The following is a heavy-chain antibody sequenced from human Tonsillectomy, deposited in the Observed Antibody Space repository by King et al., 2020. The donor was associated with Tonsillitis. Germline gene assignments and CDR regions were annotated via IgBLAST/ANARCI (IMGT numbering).Heavy chain of an antibody. CDR2: ISAYNGNT. D-gene: IGHD3-22*01. V-gene: IGHV1-18*01. J-gene: IGHJ4*02. Sequence: QLVQSGAEVKKPGASVKVSCKASGYTFTSYGISWVRQAPGQGLEWMGWISAYNGNTNYAQMLQGRVTMTTDTSTSTAYMELRSLRSDDTAVYYCARDANYYYDSSGHPNYWGQGTLVTVSS. CDR1: GYTFTSYG. CDR3: ARDANYYYDSSGHPNY.